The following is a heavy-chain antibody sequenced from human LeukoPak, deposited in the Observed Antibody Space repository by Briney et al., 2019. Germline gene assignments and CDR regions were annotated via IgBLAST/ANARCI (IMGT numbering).Heavy chain of an antibody. CDR3: ARAKRWLQPFDY. Sequence: GRSLRLSCAASGFTFRDYAMHWVRQAPGKGLEWVAVVSYLGNDKYYADSVKGRFTISRDNAKNSLYLQMNSLRAEDTAVYYCARAKRWLQPFDYWGQGTLVTVSS. D-gene: IGHD5-24*01. J-gene: IGHJ4*02. CDR1: GFTFRDYA. CDR2: VSYLGNDK. V-gene: IGHV3-30-3*01.